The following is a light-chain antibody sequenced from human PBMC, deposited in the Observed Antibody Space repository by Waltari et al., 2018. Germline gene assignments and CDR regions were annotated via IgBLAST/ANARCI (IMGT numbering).Light chain of an antibody. Sequence: QSALTQPRSVSGSPGQSVTMSCTGTSSDIGDYEYVSWYQQHPGKAPKLIIHDIYRRPSGVPVRFSAAKSGNTASLTISGLQADDEADYYWCSYTGRKTWVFGGGTKVTVV. CDR1: SSDIGDYEY. CDR2: DIY. V-gene: IGLV2-11*01. J-gene: IGLJ3*02. CDR3: CSYTGRKTWV.